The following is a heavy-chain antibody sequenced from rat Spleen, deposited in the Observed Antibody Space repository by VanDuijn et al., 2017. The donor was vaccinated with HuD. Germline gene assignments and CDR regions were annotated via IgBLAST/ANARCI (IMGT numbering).Heavy chain of an antibody. Sequence: EVQLQESGPGLVKPSQSLSLTCSVTGYSITSNYWGWIRKFPGNKLEWMGYINSAGTTNYNPSLKSRISITRDTSKNHFFLQVNSVTSEDTATYYCAMSGYYSSYTRLMDAWGQGASVTVSS. D-gene: IGHD1-2*01. V-gene: IGHV3-3*01. CDR1: GYSITSNY. CDR3: AMSGYYSSYTRLMDA. CDR2: INSAGTT. J-gene: IGHJ4*01.